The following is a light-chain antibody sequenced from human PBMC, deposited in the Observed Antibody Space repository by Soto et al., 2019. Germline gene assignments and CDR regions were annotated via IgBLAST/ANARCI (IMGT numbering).Light chain of an antibody. V-gene: IGKV1-39*01. CDR1: QNITSH. Sequence: EIQMPQSPSSLSASVGDRVTITCRASQNITSHLNWYQQKSGKAPKLLIFAASILQSGVPSRFTGSGSGTDFTLTISSLQPDDYALYYCQKSFRTRTFGQGTKVEIK. CDR3: QKSFRTRT. J-gene: IGKJ1*01. CDR2: AAS.